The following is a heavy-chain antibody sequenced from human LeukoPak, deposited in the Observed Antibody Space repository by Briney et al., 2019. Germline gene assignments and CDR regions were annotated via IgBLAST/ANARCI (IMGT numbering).Heavy chain of an antibody. CDR2: ISGSGGST. CDR1: GFTFSNSA. V-gene: IGHV3-23*01. J-gene: IGHJ4*02. D-gene: IGHD3-10*01. Sequence: PGGSLRLSCAASGFTFSNSAMSWVRQAPGKGLEWVSAISGSGGSTYYADPVKGRFTISRDNSKNTVYLQMNSLRADDTAVYYCASRGHVGSGTYSPYDYWGQGTLVSVSS. CDR3: ASRGHVGSGTYSPYDY.